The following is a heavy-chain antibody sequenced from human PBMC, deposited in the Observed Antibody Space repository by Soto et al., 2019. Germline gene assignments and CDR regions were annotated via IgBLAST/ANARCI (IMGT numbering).Heavy chain of an antibody. V-gene: IGHV4-4*02. CDR3: ARVPGVVVSADDAFDI. CDR1: GGSVSSSNW. J-gene: IGHJ3*02. Sequence: QVQLQESGPGLVKPSGTLSLTCAVSGGSVSSSNWWRWVRQSPGKGLEWMGEIYHSGSAHYNPSRKSRATISLDKSKNQFSLRLTSVTAADTAVYYCARVPGVVVSADDAFDIWGPGTRVIVSS. CDR2: IYHSGSA. D-gene: IGHD2-21*02.